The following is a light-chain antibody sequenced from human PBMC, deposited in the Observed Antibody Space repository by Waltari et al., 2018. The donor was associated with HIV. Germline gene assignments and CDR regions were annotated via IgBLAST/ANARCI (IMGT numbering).Light chain of an antibody. J-gene: IGLJ3*02. Sequence: QSALTQPPSVSGAPGQRVTISCTGTSSNIGTGSDVHWYQQLPGTAPKLLIYAHTNRPPGVPDRVSGSKSGTSASLAITGLQAEDEADYYCQSYDSRLSGSVFGGGTKLTVL. CDR2: AHT. CDR3: QSYDSRLSGSV. CDR1: SSNIGTGSD. V-gene: IGLV1-40*01.